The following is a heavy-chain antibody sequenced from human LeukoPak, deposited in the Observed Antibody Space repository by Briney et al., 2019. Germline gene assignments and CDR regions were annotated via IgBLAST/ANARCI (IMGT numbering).Heavy chain of an antibody. V-gene: IGHV3-48*03. CDR3: ARDVWFDP. CDR1: GFTFSSYD. J-gene: IGHJ5*02. CDR2: ISSGGSTI. Sequence: PGGSLRLSCAASGFTFSSYDMSWVRQAPGKGLEWVSYISSGGSTIYYADSVKGRFTVSRDNAKNSLYLQMNSLRAEDTALYYCARDVWFDPWGQGTLVTVSS.